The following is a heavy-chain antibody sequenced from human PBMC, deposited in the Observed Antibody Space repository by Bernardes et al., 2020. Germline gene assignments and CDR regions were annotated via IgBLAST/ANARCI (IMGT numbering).Heavy chain of an antibody. V-gene: IGHV3-7*01. Sequence: GSLSLSCAASGFTFSSYWMSWVRQAPGKGLEWVANIKQDGSEKYYVDSVKGRFTISRDNAKNSLYLQMNSLRAEDTAVYYCARDFGTYYYYGMDVWGKGTTVTVSS. J-gene: IGHJ6*04. CDR3: ARDFGTYYYYGMDV. D-gene: IGHD3-3*01. CDR2: IKQDGSEK. CDR1: GFTFSSYW.